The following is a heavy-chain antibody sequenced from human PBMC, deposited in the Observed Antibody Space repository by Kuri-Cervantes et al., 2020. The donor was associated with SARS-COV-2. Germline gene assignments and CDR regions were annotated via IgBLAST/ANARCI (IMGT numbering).Heavy chain of an antibody. V-gene: IGHV4-34*01. Sequence: ESLKISCAVYGGSFSGYYWSWIRQPPGKGLEWIGEINHSGSTNYNPSLKSRVTISVDTSKNQFSLKLSSVTAADTAVYYCAREVDYCSGGSCYFGGRGSYYYYGMDVWGQGTTVTVSS. CDR1: GGSFSGYY. J-gene: IGHJ6*02. CDR2: INHSGST. D-gene: IGHD2-15*01. CDR3: AREVDYCSGGSCYFGGRGSYYYYGMDV.